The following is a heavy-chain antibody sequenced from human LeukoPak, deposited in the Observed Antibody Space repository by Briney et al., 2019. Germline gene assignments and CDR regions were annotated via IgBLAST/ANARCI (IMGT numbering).Heavy chain of an antibody. CDR3: ARGRGGSTYDY. Sequence: GASVKVSCKASGYTFSGYYMHWVRQAPGQWLEWIGWLASRSGATTLAATFQDWVPMTRDTSLSTAYMELSRLRSDDTAVYYCARGRGGSTYDYWGQGPLVTVSS. CDR1: GYTFSGYY. V-gene: IGHV1-2*04. CDR2: LASRSGAT. J-gene: IGHJ4*02. D-gene: IGHD2/OR15-2a*01.